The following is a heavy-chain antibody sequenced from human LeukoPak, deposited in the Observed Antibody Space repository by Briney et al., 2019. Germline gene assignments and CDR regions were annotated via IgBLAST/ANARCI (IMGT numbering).Heavy chain of an antibody. V-gene: IGHV1-69*13. J-gene: IGHJ4*02. CDR3: ARDIAVAGTGGLFDY. Sequence: SVKVSCKASGGTFISYAISWVRQAPGQGLEWMGGIIPIFGTANYAQKFQGRVTITADESTSTAYMELSSLRSEDTAVYYCARDIAVAGTGGLFDYWGQGTLVTVSS. D-gene: IGHD6-19*01. CDR1: GGTFISYA. CDR2: IIPIFGTA.